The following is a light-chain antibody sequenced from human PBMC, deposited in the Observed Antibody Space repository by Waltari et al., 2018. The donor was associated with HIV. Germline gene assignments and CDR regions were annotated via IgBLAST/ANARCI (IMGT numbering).Light chain of an antibody. V-gene: IGLV2-8*01. Sequence: QSALTQPPSASGSPGQSVTISCTGTSSDVGGYNYVSWYQQHPGKAPKLMIYEVTKRPSGVPDRFPGSTSGNTASLTVSGLQAEDEADYYCSSYAGSNNLVFGGGTKLTVL. CDR2: EVT. CDR3: SSYAGSNNLV. CDR1: SSDVGGYNY. J-gene: IGLJ3*02.